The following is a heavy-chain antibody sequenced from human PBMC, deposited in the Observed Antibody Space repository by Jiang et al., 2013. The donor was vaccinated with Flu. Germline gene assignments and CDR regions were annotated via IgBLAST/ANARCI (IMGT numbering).Heavy chain of an antibody. Sequence: SLMISCKGSGYIFTNYWISWVRQMPGKGLEWMGRINPSDSYVDYTPSFQGHVSISADKSITTAYLQWDSLKASDTAMYYCARLNYGSGSPSWGYGMDVWGQGTTVTVSS. D-gene: IGHD3-10*01. J-gene: IGHJ6*02. CDR3: ARLNYGSGSPSWGYGMDV. CDR1: GYIFTNYW. CDR2: INPSDSYV. V-gene: IGHV5-10-1*01.